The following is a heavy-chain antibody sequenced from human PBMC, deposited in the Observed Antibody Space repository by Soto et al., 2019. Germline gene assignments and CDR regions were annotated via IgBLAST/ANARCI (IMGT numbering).Heavy chain of an antibody. D-gene: IGHD6-25*01. CDR1: GYTFTSYG. CDR3: TREAGWQRMVPYD. V-gene: IGHV1-18*04. Sequence: QVQLVQSGSEVKKPGASVNVSCKALGYTFTSYGVSWVRQVPGQGLEWLGWISAFNGDTQYAQTMKGRLTVTTDTSTTTVHMELRSLTPADTAVYYCTREAGWQRMVPYDWGQGTLVSVS. J-gene: IGHJ4*02. CDR2: ISAFNGDT.